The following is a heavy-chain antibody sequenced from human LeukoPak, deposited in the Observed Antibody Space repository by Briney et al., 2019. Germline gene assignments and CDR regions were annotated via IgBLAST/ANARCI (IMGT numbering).Heavy chain of an antibody. J-gene: IGHJ5*02. CDR3: ARDRGGVPAAHQFDP. Sequence: SQTLSLTCTVSGGSISSGSYYWSWIRQPAGKGLEWIGRIYTSGSTNYNPSLKSRVTITVDTSKNQFSLKLSSVTAADTAVYYCARDRGGVPAAHQFDPWGQGTLVTVSS. CDR2: IYTSGST. D-gene: IGHD2-2*01. CDR1: GGSISSGSYY. V-gene: IGHV4-61*02.